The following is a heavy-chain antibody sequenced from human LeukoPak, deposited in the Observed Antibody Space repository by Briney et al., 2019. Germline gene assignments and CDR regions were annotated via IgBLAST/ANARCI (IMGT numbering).Heavy chain of an antibody. Sequence: PSETLSLTCTVSGGSISSYYWSWIRQPPGEGLEWIGYIYYSGSTNYNPSLKSRVTISVDTSKNQFSLKLSSVTAADTAVYYCARATVVTQDYYYYMDVWGKGTTVTISS. V-gene: IGHV4-59*01. CDR3: ARATVVTQDYYYYMDV. D-gene: IGHD4-23*01. J-gene: IGHJ6*03. CDR1: GGSISSYY. CDR2: IYYSGST.